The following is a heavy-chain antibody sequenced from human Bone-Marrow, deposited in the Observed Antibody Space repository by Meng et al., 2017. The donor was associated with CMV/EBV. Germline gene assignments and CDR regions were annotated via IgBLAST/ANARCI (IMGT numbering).Heavy chain of an antibody. V-gene: IGHV3-53*01. CDR1: GFTVSSNY. J-gene: IGHJ4*02. D-gene: IGHD6-6*01. CDR2: IYSGGST. Sequence: GESLKISCAASGFTVSSNYMSWVRQAPGKGLEWVSVIYSGGSTYYADSVKGRFTMSRDNSKNTLYLQMNSLRAEDTAVYYCAKGEGIAARRSYYFDYWGQGTLVTVSS. CDR3: AKGEGIAARRSYYFDY.